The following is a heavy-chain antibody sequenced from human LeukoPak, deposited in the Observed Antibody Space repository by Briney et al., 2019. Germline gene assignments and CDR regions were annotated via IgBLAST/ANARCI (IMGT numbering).Heavy chain of an antibody. CDR1: GYTFTDYY. J-gene: IGHJ4*02. D-gene: IGHD1-26*01. CDR3: RVGATLFDY. V-gene: IGHV1-2*02. CDR2: INPKSAGT. Sequence: ASVKVSCKASGYTFTDYYMHWVRQALGQGLEWMGWINPKSAGTNYAQKLQGRVTMTTDTSTSTAYMELRSLRSDDTAVYYCRVGATLFDYWGQGTLVTVSS.